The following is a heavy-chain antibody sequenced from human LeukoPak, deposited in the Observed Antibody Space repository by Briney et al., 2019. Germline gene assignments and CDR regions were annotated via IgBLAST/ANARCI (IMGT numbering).Heavy chain of an antibody. J-gene: IGHJ6*02. V-gene: IGHV1-18*01. CDR2: VSAYDGST. CDR1: GYSFTSYG. Sequence: ASVKVSCKASGYSFTSYGFTWVRRAPGQGLEWMGWVSAYDGSTNYAQKIRGRVAMTTDASKNTVYMELRSLRFDDTAVYYCARGGRDGMDVWGQGTTVTVSS. CDR3: ARGGRDGMDV. D-gene: IGHD3-10*01.